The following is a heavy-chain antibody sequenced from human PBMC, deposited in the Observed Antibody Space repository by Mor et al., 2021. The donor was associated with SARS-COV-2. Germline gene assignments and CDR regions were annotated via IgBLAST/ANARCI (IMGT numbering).Heavy chain of an antibody. CDR2: IFYYGSNK. D-gene: IGHD1-1*01. CDR3: ARDGSGTAPFDY. J-gene: IGHJ4*02. V-gene: IGHV3-33*01. Sequence: AVIFYYGSNKYYADSVKGRFTISRDNSKNTLYLQMNSLRAEDTAVYYCARDGSGTAPFDYWGQGTLVT.